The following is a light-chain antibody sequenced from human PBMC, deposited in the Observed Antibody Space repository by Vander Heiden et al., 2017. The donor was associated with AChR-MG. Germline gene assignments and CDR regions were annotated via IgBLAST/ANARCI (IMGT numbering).Light chain of an antibody. V-gene: IGLV3-21*02. CDR3: QVWDSTYGHPYV. J-gene: IGLJ1*01. CDR2: DDS. Sequence: SNVLTQTPSVSVAPGQTATITCGGSNIGSISVHRYQQKAGQAPVVVVYDDSGRPSGIPERFSGTHSGDTATLTISRVEAGEEADYYCQVWDSTYGHPYVFGGGTRVTVL. CDR1: NIGSIS.